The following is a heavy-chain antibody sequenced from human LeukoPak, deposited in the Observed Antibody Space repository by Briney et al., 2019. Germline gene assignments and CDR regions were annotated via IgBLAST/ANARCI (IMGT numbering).Heavy chain of an antibody. Sequence: GASVKVSCKASGYTFTSYYMHWVRQAPGQGLEWMGIINPSGGSTSYAQKFQGRVTMTRDTSTSTAYMELSSLRSEDTAVYYCARSLADYYDSSGYPYYFDYWGQGTLVTVSS. CDR3: ARSLADYYDSSGYPYYFDY. CDR2: INPSGGST. CDR1: GYTFTSYY. D-gene: IGHD3-22*01. J-gene: IGHJ4*02. V-gene: IGHV1-46*01.